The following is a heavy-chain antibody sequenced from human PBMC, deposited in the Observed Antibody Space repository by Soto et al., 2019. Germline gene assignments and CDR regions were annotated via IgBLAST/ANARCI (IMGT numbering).Heavy chain of an antibody. Sequence: QVQLQESGPGLVKPSGTLSLSCGVSGASIRRSDWWSWIRQPPGKGLEWIGEISHSGSTDYRPSLRGRVTISLDKSKNQFSLKLTSVTAADTAVYYCARGYDRSGSSARYFDFWGQGTLVTVSS. CDR1: GASIRRSDW. V-gene: IGHV4-4*02. D-gene: IGHD3-22*01. J-gene: IGHJ4*02. CDR2: ISHSGST. CDR3: ARGYDRSGSSARYFDF.